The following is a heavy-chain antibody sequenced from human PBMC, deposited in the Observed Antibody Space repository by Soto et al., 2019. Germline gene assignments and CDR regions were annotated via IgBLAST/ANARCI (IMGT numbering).Heavy chain of an antibody. CDR3: ARDLHMAVAGTLGY. CDR2: LTGGSDVT. J-gene: IGHJ4*02. Sequence: LRLSCAASGFIVSSYAMSWVRQAPGKGLEWVSTLTGGSDVTNYADSVKGRCTISRDNSKNTLYLQINSLRPEDTAVYYCARDLHMAVAGTLGYWGQGALVTVSS. CDR1: GFIVSSYA. V-gene: IGHV3-23*01. D-gene: IGHD6-19*01.